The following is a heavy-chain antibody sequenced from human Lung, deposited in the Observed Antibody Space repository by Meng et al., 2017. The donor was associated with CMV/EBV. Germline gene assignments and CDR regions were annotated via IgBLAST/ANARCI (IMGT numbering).Heavy chain of an antibody. D-gene: IGHD6-19*01. J-gene: IGHJ4*01. Sequence: VQLVQSGAEVKGPGAPVKISCQASGYSFSGFYLNWARQAPGHGLEWLGRVNPISDDTHLAQKFEGRITVTRGATINTAFMELTRLRPDDTAVYYCAKSSDNGWSSWGPGTLVTVSS. CDR1: GYSFSGFY. CDR2: VNPISDDT. CDR3: AKSSDNGWSS. V-gene: IGHV1-2*06.